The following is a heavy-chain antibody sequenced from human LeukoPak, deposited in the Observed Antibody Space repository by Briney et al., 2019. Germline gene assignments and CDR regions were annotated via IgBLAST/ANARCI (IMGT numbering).Heavy chain of an antibody. CDR3: ARDISQDIVATTGQSP. J-gene: IGHJ5*02. CDR2: INPNSGGT. CDR1: GGTFSSYA. D-gene: IGHD5-12*01. V-gene: IGHV1-2*02. Sequence: ASVKVSCKASGGTFSSYAISWVRQAPGQGLEWMGWINPNSGGTNYAQKFQGRVTMTRDTSISTAYMELSRLRSDDTAVYYCARDISQDIVATTGQSPWGQGTLVTVSS.